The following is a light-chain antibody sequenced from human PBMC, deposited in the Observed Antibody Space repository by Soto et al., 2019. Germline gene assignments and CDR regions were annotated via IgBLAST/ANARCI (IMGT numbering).Light chain of an antibody. Sequence: DIQMTQSPSTLSAFVGDRVTITCRASQRISTWLAWYKQKPGKAPTLLIYDASILKSGVPSTFNGNGSGTEFTLTINSLQPDDFATYYCQQYDTYWTFGQGTKVDIK. CDR2: DAS. V-gene: IGKV1-5*01. J-gene: IGKJ1*01. CDR1: QRISTW. CDR3: QQYDTYWT.